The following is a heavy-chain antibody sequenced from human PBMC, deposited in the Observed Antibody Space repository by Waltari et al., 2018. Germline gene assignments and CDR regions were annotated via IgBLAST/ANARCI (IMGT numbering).Heavy chain of an antibody. D-gene: IGHD3-10*01. CDR1: GFTFSSYE. CDR2: ISSSGSTI. CDR3: AREGWELLRWFDP. V-gene: IGHV3-48*03. Sequence: EVQLVESGGGLVQPGGSLRLSCAASGFTFSSYEMNWVRQAPGKGLEWASYISSSGSTIYYADSVKGRFTISRDNAKNSLYLQMNSLRAEDTAVYYCAREGWELLRWFDPWGQGTLVTVSS. J-gene: IGHJ5*02.